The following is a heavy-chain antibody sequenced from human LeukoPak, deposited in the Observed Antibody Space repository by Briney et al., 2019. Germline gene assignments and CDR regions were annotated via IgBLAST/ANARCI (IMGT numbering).Heavy chain of an antibody. Sequence: GGSLRLSCTASGFTFSSYAMSWVRQAPGKGLEWVSNISGSGGSTYYADSVKGRFTISRDNAKNSLYLQMNSLRAEDTAVYYCARASQGAFDIWGQGTMVTVSS. CDR2: ISGSGGST. V-gene: IGHV3-23*01. CDR1: GFTFSSYA. CDR3: ARASQGAFDI. J-gene: IGHJ3*02.